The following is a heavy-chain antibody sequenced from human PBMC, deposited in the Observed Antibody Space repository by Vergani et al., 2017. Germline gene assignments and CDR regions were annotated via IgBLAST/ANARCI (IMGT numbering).Heavy chain of an antibody. D-gene: IGHD2-2*01. V-gene: IGHV3-64*07. J-gene: IGHJ4*02. CDR3: ARRYCSSTSCYYFDY. CDR2: ISNNGGST. Sequence: EVQLVESGGGLVQPGGFLRLSCAASGFTFSSYAMHWVRQAPGKGPEYVSGISNNGGSTYYADSVKGRFTISRDNSKNTLYLQMGSLRAEDMAVYYCARRYCSSTSCYYFDYWGQGTLVTVSS. CDR1: GFTFSSYA.